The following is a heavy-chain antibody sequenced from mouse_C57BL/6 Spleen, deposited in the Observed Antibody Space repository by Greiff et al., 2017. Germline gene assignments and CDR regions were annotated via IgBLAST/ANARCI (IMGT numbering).Heavy chain of an antibody. CDR3: ARSNTERYFDV. D-gene: IGHD5-1-1*01. CDR2: IDPSDSYT. CDR1: GYTFTSYW. J-gene: IGHJ1*03. Sequence: QVQLQQPGAELVKPGASVKLSCKASGYTFTSYWMLWVKQRPGQGLEWIGEIDPSDSYTNYNQKFKGKATLTVDTSSSTAYMQLSSLTSEDSAVYYCARSNTERYFDVWGTGTTVTVSS. V-gene: IGHV1-50*01.